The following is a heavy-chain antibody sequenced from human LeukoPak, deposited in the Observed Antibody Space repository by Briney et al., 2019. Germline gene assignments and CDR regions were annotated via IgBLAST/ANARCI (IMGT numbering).Heavy chain of an antibody. CDR2: INGDGRNI. CDR1: GFTFSSYW. V-gene: IGHV3-74*01. J-gene: IGHJ4*02. Sequence: GGSLRLSCVASGFTFSSYWMHWVRQDPRKGLVWVSRINGDGRNINYADSVRGRFTISRDNAKNTLYLQMNSLRAEDTAVYYCARLEFFHLDYWGQGTLVTVSS. CDR3: ARLEFFHLDY. D-gene: IGHD2/OR15-2a*01.